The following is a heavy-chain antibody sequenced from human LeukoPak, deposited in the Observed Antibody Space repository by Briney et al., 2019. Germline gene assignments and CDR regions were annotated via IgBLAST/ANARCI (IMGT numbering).Heavy chain of an antibody. D-gene: IGHD3-22*01. J-gene: IGHJ1*01. V-gene: IGHV3-9*01. CDR2: ISWNSVGI. CDR1: GFTFDDYA. Sequence: PGGSLRLSCAASGFTFDDYAMYWVRQAPGKGLEWVSGISWNSVGIGYADSVRGRFTISRDNAKNSLYLQMNSLRAEDTALYYCAKDKGYYYDSSPYFQHWGQGTLVTVSS. CDR3: AKDKGYYYDSSPYFQH.